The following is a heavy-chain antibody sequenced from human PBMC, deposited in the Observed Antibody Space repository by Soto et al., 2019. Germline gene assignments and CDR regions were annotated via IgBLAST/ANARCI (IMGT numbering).Heavy chain of an antibody. CDR2: ISSSSSTI. V-gene: IGHV3-48*02. Sequence: EVQLVESGGGLVQPGGSLRLSCAASGFTFSSYSMNWVRQAPGKGLEWVSYISSSSSTIYYADSVKGRFTISRDNAKNSLYLQKNSLRDEDTAVYYCAREIPSRGAGWFDPWGQGTLVTVSS. CDR3: AREIPSRGAGWFDP. D-gene: IGHD3-10*01. J-gene: IGHJ5*02. CDR1: GFTFSSYS.